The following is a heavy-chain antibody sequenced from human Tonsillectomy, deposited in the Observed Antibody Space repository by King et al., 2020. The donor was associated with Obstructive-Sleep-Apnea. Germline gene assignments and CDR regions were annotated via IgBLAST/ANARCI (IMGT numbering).Heavy chain of an antibody. CDR2: IYYSGST. D-gene: IGHD2-15*01. V-gene: IGHV4-39*07. CDR3: ARDIVVVVAARNEMGFDY. J-gene: IGHJ4*02. Sequence: LQLQESGPGLVKPSETLSLTCTVSGGSISSSSYYWGWIRQPPGKGLEWIGSIYYSGSTYYNPSLKGRVTISVDTSKNQISLKLSSVTAADTAVYYFARDIVVVVAARNEMGFDYWGQGTLVTVSS. CDR1: GGSISSSSYY.